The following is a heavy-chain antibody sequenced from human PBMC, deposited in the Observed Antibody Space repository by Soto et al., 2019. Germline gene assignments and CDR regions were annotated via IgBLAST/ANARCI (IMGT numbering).Heavy chain of an antibody. CDR2: ISGSGDRT. CDR3: AIAGSGVGLYYEVDY. Sequence: EVQLLESGGGLVQPGGSLRLSCGASGFTFSNWAMSWVRQAPGKGLEWVSGISGSGDRTFYADSVKGRFTISRDNSKNTLYLQMNSLSPDDTAVYYCAIAGSGVGLYYEVDYWGHGTLVTVSS. CDR1: GFTFSNWA. V-gene: IGHV3-23*01. D-gene: IGHD3-3*01. J-gene: IGHJ4*01.